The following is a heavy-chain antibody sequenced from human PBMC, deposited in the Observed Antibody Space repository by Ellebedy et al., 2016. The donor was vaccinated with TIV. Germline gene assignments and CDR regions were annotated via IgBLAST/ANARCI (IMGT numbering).Heavy chain of an antibody. CDR2: LYYTGST. J-gene: IGHJ3*01. V-gene: IGHV4-59*01. D-gene: IGHD3-10*01. CDR3: VSSVSVDAFDL. CDR1: GGSLSDNY. Sequence: SETLSLTCAVSGGSLSDNYWTWIRQPPGKGLEWVGYLYYTGSTNYNPPLMSPVTISVNTPRNQLSLKLNSVTAADTSVYYCVSSVSVDAFDLWGQGTMVTVSS.